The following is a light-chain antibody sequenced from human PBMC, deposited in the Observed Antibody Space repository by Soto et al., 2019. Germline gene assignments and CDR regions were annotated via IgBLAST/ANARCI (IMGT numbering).Light chain of an antibody. CDR2: GAS. V-gene: IGKV3-20*01. CDR3: QQYGSSPLT. CDR1: QNISNY. J-gene: IGKJ4*01. Sequence: IVLTQSSPPPSFSPGKRHTLSCRASQNISNYLIWYQQKPGQAPRXIIYGASTRAPGFPARFSGSGSGTDFTLTISSLQSEDVAVYYCQQYGSSPLTFGGGTKVDIK.